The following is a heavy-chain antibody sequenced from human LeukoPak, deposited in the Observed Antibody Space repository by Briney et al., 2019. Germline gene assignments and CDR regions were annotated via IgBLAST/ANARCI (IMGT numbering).Heavy chain of an antibody. Sequence: GGSLRLSCAASGFTFSSYAMSWVRQAPGKGLEWVSYISSSGSTIYYADSVKGRFTISRDNAKNSLYLQMNSLRAEDTAVYYCARVYSSGWNEYFQHWGQGTLVTVSS. D-gene: IGHD6-19*01. J-gene: IGHJ1*01. CDR3: ARVYSSGWNEYFQH. CDR1: GFTFSSYA. V-gene: IGHV3-48*04. CDR2: ISSSGSTI.